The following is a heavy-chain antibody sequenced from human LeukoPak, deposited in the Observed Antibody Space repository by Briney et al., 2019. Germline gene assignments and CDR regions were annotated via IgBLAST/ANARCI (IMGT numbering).Heavy chain of an antibody. CDR1: GGSISSGSYY. J-gene: IGHJ4*02. V-gene: IGHV4-61*02. CDR3: ARDGGYSSSWSFDY. Sequence: SQTLSLTCTVSGGSISSGSYYWSWIRQPAGKGLEWIGRIYTSGSTNYNPSPKSRVTISVDTSKNQFSLKLSSVTAADTAVYYCARDGGYSSSWSFDYWGQGTLVTVSS. D-gene: IGHD6-13*01. CDR2: IYTSGST.